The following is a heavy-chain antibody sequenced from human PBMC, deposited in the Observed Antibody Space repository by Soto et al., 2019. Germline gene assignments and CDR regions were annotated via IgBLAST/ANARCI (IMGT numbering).Heavy chain of an antibody. D-gene: IGHD3-3*01. CDR1: GGSISSSSYY. V-gene: IGHV4-39*01. CDR2: IYYSGST. J-gene: IGHJ4*02. Sequence: QLQLQESGPGLVKPSETLSLTCTVSGGSISSSSYYWGWIRQPPGKGLEWIGSIYYSGSTYYNPSLKSRATISVDTSKIQFALKLSSVTAADTAVYYCARHSRWDYDFWSGYYTLDYWGQGTLVTVSS. CDR3: ARHSRWDYDFWSGYYTLDY.